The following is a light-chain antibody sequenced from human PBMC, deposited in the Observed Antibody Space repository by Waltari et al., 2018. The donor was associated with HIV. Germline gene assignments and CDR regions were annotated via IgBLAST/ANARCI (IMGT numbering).Light chain of an antibody. J-gene: IGKJ4*01. CDR1: QGISSY. CDR2: AAS. CDR3: QQYYSYPRELT. V-gene: IGKV1-8*01. Sequence: IQMTQSPSTLSASAGERVTITCRASQGISSYLAWYQQKPGKAPKLLIYAASTLQSGVPSRFSGSGSGTDFTLTISCLQSEDFATYYCQQYYSYPRELTFGGGTKVEIK.